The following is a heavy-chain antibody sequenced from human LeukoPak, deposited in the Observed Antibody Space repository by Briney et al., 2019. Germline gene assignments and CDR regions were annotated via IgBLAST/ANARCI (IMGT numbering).Heavy chain of an antibody. J-gene: IGHJ4*02. CDR3: ARDRYVGATTAGDSDS. D-gene: IGHD1-26*01. Sequence: ASVKVSCKASGYTFTSYYMHWVRQAPGQGLEWMGIINPSGGSTSYAQKFQGRVTMTRDTSTSTVYMELSSLRSEDTAVYYCARDRYVGATTAGDSDSWGQGTLVTVSS. V-gene: IGHV1-46*01. CDR1: GYTFTSYY. CDR2: INPSGGST.